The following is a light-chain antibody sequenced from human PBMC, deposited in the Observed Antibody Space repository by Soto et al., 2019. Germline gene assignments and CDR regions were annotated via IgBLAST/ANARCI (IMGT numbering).Light chain of an antibody. CDR1: SSDVGNYNL. Sequence: QSVLTQPASVSGSAGQSITISCTGTSSDVGNYNLVSWYLHHPGKAPKLLIYEDTKRPSGVSNRFSGSRSGNTASLTVSGLQAEDETDYYCCSYAGSSTDVFGTGTQLTVL. J-gene: IGLJ7*01. V-gene: IGLV2-23*01. CDR3: CSYAGSSTDV. CDR2: EDT.